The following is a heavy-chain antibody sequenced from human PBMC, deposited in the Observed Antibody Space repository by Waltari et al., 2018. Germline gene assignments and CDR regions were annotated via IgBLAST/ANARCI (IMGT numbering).Heavy chain of an antibody. CDR1: GYTFTSYA. D-gene: IGHD2-15*01. J-gene: IGHJ5*02. CDR3: ATPYCSGGSCWGWFDP. V-gene: IGHV1-3*01. CDR2: INAGNGNT. Sequence: QVQLVQSGAEVKKPGASVKVSCKASGYTFTSYAMHWVRQAPGQRLEWMGWINAGNGNTKYSQKFQGRVTITRETSASTAYMELSSLRSEDTAVYYCATPYCSGGSCWGWFDPWGQGTLVTVSS.